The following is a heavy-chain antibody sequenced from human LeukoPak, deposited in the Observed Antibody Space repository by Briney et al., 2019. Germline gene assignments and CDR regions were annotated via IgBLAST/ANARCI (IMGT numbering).Heavy chain of an antibody. CDR2: ISYDGSNK. D-gene: IGHD4-17*01. J-gene: IGHJ4*02. V-gene: IGHV3-30*18. CDR3: AKDWNGDEGY. Sequence: GGSLRLSCAASGFTFSSYGMHWVRQAPGKGLEWVAVISYDGSNKYYADSVKGRFTISRDNSKNTLYLQMHSLRAEDTAVYYCAKDWNGDEGYWGQGTLVTVSS. CDR1: GFTFSSYG.